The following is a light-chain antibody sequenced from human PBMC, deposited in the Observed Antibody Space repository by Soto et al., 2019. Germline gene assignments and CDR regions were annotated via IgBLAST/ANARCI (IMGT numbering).Light chain of an antibody. CDR1: QGISRY. J-gene: IGKJ2*01. CDR3: QQLNSYPPT. V-gene: IGKV1-9*01. Sequence: IQLTQSPSSLSASVGDRVTITCRASQGISRYLAWYQQKRGKAPKFLIYAPSTLKRGVPSRFSGSGSWTDFTLTISSLQPEDFATYFCQQLNSYPPTFGQGTELEIK. CDR2: APS.